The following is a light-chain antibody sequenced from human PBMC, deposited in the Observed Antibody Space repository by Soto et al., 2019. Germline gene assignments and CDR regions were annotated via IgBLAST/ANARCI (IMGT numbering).Light chain of an antibody. CDR2: EVS. Sequence: ALTQPASVSGSPGQSITISCTGTSSDVGGYNSVSWYQQHPGKAPKLMIYEVSHRPSGVSNRFSGSKSANTASLTISGLQAEDEADYYCSSFTTSTTYVFGTGTKVTV. CDR1: SSDVGGYNS. CDR3: SSFTTSTTYV. V-gene: IGLV2-14*03. J-gene: IGLJ1*01.